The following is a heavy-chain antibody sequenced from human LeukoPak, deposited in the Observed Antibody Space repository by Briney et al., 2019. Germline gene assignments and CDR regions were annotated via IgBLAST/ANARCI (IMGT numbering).Heavy chain of an antibody. CDR2: ISSSSSYI. J-gene: IGHJ6*02. CDR3: ARVSRLGGGNFYGMDV. CDR1: GFIFNKHA. Sequence: PGGSLRLSCVASGFIFNKHAMSWVRQAPGKGLEWVSSISSSSSYIYYADSVKGRFTISRDNAKNSLYLQMNSLRAEDTAVYYCARVSRLGGGNFYGMDVWGQGTTVTVSS. D-gene: IGHD4-23*01. V-gene: IGHV3-21*01.